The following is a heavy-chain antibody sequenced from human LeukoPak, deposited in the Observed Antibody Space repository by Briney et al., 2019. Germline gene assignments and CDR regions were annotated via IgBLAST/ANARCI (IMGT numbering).Heavy chain of an antibody. CDR3: ARYSSSWHGAD. J-gene: IGHJ4*02. CDR1: GGSISSYY. D-gene: IGHD6-13*01. CDR2: IYYSGST. V-gene: IGHV4-59*01. Sequence: SETLSLTRTVSGGSISSYYWSWIRQPPGKGLEWIGYIYYSGSTNYNPSLKSRVTISVDTSKNQFSLKLSSVTAADTAVYYCARYSSSWHGADWGQGTLVTVSS.